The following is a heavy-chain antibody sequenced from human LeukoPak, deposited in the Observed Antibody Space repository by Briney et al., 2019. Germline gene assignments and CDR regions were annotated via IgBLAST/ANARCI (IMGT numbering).Heavy chain of an antibody. Sequence: ASVKVSCKASGGTFSSYAISWVRQAPGKGLEWMGGFDPEDGETIYAQKFQGRVTMTEDTSTDTAYMELSSLRSEDTAVYYCATLLRDFWSGSQNWFDPWGQGTLVTVSS. D-gene: IGHD3-3*01. CDR3: ATLLRDFWSGSQNWFDP. CDR1: GGTFSSYA. V-gene: IGHV1-24*01. CDR2: FDPEDGET. J-gene: IGHJ5*02.